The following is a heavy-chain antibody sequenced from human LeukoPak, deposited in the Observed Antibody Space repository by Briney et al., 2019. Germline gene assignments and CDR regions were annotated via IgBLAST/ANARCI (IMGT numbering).Heavy chain of an antibody. CDR2: ISYDGSNK. CDR1: GFTFSSYA. D-gene: IGHD3-10*01. CDR3: AREDTMVRGARFDP. J-gene: IGHJ5*02. V-gene: IGHV3-30-3*01. Sequence: GGSLRLSCAASGFTFSSYAMHWVRQAPGKGLEWVAVISYDGSNKYYADSVKGRFTISRDNSKNTLYLQMNSLRAEDTAVYYCAREDTMVRGARFDPWGQGTLVTVSS.